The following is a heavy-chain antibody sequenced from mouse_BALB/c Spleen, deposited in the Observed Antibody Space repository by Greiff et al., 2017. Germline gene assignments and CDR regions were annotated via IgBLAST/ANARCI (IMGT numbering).Heavy chain of an antibody. CDR1: GYTFTSYV. J-gene: IGHJ4*01. Sequence: VHVKQSGPELVKPGASVKMSCKASGYTFTSYVMHWVKQKPGQGLEWIGYINPYNDGTKYNEKFKGKATLTSDKSSSTAYMELSSLTSEDSAVYYCARDGNSYAMDYWGQGTSVTVSS. CDR3: ARDGNSYAMDY. V-gene: IGHV1-14*01. D-gene: IGHD2-1*01. CDR2: INPYNDGT.